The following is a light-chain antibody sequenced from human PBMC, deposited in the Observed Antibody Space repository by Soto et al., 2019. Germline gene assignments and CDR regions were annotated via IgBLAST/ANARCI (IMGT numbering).Light chain of an antibody. J-gene: IGLJ1*01. CDR2: DVS. Sequence: SGMTQSAAIVGISVQSITISCTGTSSDVSGYNYVPWYQQQPGKAPKLIIYDVSNRPSGVSNRFSGSKSGTTASLTISGLQAEYEAEYSPSSYTSSSTLYVFGAGTKVTVL. CDR1: SSDVSGYNY. V-gene: IGLV2-14*01. CDR3: SSYTSSSTLYV.